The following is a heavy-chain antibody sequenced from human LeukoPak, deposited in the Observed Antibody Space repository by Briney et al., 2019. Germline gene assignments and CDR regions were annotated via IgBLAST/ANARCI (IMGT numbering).Heavy chain of an antibody. J-gene: IGHJ4*02. D-gene: IGHD2-2*01. Sequence: PGGSLRLSCAASGFTFSSHDMTWVRQAPGKGLEWVSTIGDSGVRTYYADSVKGRFTISRDNSKNTLYLQMNSLRAEDTAVYYCAKDRDIVVVPAAPHYWGQGTLVTVSS. CDR1: GFTFSSHD. CDR3: AKDRDIVVVPAAPHY. CDR2: IGDSGVRT. V-gene: IGHV3-23*01.